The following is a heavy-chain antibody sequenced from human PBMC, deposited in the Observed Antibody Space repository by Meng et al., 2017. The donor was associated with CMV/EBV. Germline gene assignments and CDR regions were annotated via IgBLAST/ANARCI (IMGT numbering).Heavy chain of an antibody. J-gene: IGHJ6*02. D-gene: IGHD2-2*01. CDR2: IYSGGSST. CDR1: GFTFSSYA. V-gene: IGHV3-23*03. CDR3: AKFEYQLLRYYYYYYYGMDV. Sequence: GESLKISCAASGFTFSSYAMSWVRQAPGKGLGWVSVIYSGGSSTYYADSVKGRFTISRDNSKNTLYLQMNSLRAEDTAVYYCAKFEYQLLRYYYYYYYGMDVWGQGTTVTVSS.